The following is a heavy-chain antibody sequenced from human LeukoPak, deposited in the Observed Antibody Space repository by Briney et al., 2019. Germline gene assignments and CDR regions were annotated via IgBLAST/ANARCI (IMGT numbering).Heavy chain of an antibody. J-gene: IGHJ5*02. Sequence: ASVKVSCKVSGYTLTELSMHWVRQAPGKGLEWMGGFDPEDGETIYAQKFQGRVTMTGDTSTDTAYMELSSLRSEDTAVYYCATSGLLYSGYDSSGTFDPWGQGTLVTVSS. CDR2: FDPEDGET. CDR1: GYTLTELS. D-gene: IGHD3-22*01. V-gene: IGHV1-24*01. CDR3: ATSGLLYSGYDSSGTFDP.